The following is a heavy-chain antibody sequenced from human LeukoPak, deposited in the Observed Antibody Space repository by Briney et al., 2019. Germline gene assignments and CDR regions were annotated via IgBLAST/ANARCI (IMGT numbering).Heavy chain of an antibody. CDR1: GGSISSSRYY. CDR3: ARRGYCSGGSCLDY. J-gene: IGHJ4*02. D-gene: IGHD2-15*01. CDR2: IYYSGST. V-gene: IGHV4-39*01. Sequence: PSETLSLTCTVSGGSISSSRYYWGWIRQPPGKGLEWIGSIYYSGSTYYNPSLKSRVTISVDTSKNQFSLKLSSVTAADTAVYYCARRGYCSGGSCLDYWGQGALVIVSS.